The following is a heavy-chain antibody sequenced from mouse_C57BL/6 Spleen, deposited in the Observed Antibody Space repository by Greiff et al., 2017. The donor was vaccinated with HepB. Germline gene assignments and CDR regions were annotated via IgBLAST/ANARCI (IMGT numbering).Heavy chain of an antibody. CDR3: ARDYYGSSSAWFAC. Sequence: EVMLVESGGGLVKPGGSLKLSCAASGFTFSDYGMHWVRQAPEKGLEWVAYISSGSSTIYYADTVKGRFTISRDNAKNTLFLQMTSLRSEDTAMYYGARDYYGSSSAWFACWGQGTLVTVSA. CDR1: GFTFSDYG. J-gene: IGHJ3*01. D-gene: IGHD1-1*01. CDR2: ISSGSSTI. V-gene: IGHV5-17*01.